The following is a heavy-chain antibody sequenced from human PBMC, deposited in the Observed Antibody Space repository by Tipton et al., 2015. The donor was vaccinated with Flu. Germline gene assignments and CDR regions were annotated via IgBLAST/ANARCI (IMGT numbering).Heavy chain of an antibody. Sequence: TLSLTCAVYGGSFSGYYWSWIRQPPGKGLEWIGEINHSGSTNYNPSLKSRVTISVDTSKNQFSLKLSSVTAADTAVYYRARELNYGMDVWGQGTTVTVSS. V-gene: IGHV4-34*01. CDR2: INHSGST. J-gene: IGHJ6*02. CDR3: ARELNYGMDV. CDR1: GGSFSGYY.